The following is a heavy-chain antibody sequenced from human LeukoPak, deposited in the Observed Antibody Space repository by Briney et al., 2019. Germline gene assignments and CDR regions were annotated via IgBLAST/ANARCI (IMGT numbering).Heavy chain of an antibody. Sequence: SETLSLTCAVYGASFSGYYWSWIRQPPEKGLEWIGEINHSGSTNYNPSLKSRVTISVDTSKNQFSLKLSSVTAADTAVYYCARGTGYPLIGWGQGTLVTVSS. J-gene: IGHJ4*02. CDR1: GASFSGYY. V-gene: IGHV4-34*01. D-gene: IGHD3-22*01. CDR3: ARGTGYPLIG. CDR2: INHSGST.